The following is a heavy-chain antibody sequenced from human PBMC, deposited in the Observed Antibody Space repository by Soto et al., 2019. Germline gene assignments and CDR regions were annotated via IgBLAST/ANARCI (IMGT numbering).Heavy chain of an antibody. D-gene: IGHD5-12*01. J-gene: IGHJ3*02. Sequence: GGSLRLSCAASGFTFSSYSMNWVRQAPGKGLEWVSSISSSSSYIYYADSVKGRFTISRDNAKNSLYLQMNSLRAEDTAVYYCARDGGDGYNNAFDIWGQGTMVTVSS. CDR3: ARDGGDGYNNAFDI. CDR1: GFTFSSYS. CDR2: ISSSSSYI. V-gene: IGHV3-21*01.